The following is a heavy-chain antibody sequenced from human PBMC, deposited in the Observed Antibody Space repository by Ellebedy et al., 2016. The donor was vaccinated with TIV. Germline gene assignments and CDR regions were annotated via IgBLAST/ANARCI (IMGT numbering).Heavy chain of an antibody. Sequence: GESLKISCAASGFTFSNYWMSWVRQAPGKGLEWVANIKEDGSDKYYVDSVKGRFTISRDNAKNSLYLQMSSLRDEDTAVYYCATEGGRYCSGGSCYSLNYFLYWGQGTLVTVSS. CDR1: GFTFSNYW. CDR2: IKEDGSDK. D-gene: IGHD2-15*01. J-gene: IGHJ4*01. CDR3: ATEGGRYCSGGSCYSLNYFLY. V-gene: IGHV3-7*01.